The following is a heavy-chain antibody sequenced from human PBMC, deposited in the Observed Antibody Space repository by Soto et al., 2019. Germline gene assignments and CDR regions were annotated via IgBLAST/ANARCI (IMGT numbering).Heavy chain of an antibody. D-gene: IGHD3-22*01. Sequence: SVKVSCKASGCTFSSYAISWVRQAPGQGLEWMGGIIPIFGTANYAQKFQGRVTITADESTSTAYMELSSLRSEDTAVYYCARGYSSGYPEYWGEGTLVIVSS. V-gene: IGHV1-69*13. J-gene: IGHJ4*02. CDR2: IIPIFGTA. CDR3: ARGYSSGYPEY. CDR1: GCTFSSYA.